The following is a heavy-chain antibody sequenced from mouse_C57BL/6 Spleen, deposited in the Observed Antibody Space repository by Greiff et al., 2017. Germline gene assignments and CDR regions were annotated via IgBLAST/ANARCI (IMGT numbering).Heavy chain of an antibody. J-gene: IGHJ1*03. V-gene: IGHV5-6*01. CDR3: ARHEEVRSSWYFDV. D-gene: IGHD2-1*01. CDR2: ISSGGSYT. CDR1: GFTFSSYG. Sequence: EVKLVESGGDLVKPGGSLKLSCAASGFTFSSYGMSWVRQTPDKRLEWVATISSGGSYTYYPDSVKGRFTISRDNAKNTLYLQMSSLKSEDTAMYYCARHEEVRSSWYFDVWGTGTTVTVSS.